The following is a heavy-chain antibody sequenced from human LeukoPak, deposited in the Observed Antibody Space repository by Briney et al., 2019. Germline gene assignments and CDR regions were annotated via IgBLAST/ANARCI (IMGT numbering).Heavy chain of an antibody. J-gene: IGHJ4*02. CDR3: LRELTGTAREYYCEL. Sequence: PGGSLRLSCAASGFSFSDSGMDWVRQAPGKGLEWVSSVSASSAFIQYADYVEGRFTISRDNAKNSLYLRMSTLSGYDPALFFWLRELTGTAREYYCELWGQRPLVRAFS. D-gene: IGHD1-20*01. CDR1: GFSFSDSG. CDR2: VSASSAFI. V-gene: IGHV3-21*01.